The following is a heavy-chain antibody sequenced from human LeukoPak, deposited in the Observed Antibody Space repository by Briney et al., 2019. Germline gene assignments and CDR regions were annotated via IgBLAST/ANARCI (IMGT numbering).Heavy chain of an antibody. CDR1: GGSFSGYY. J-gene: IGHJ5*02. D-gene: IGHD2-2*02. CDR2: INHSGST. CDR3: ARFSCSSTSCYSPYNWFDP. Sequence: PSETLPLTCAVYGGSFSGYYWSWIRQPPGKGLEWIGEINHSGSTNYNPSLKSRVTISVDTSKNQFSLKLSSVTAADTAVYYCARFSCSSTSCYSPYNWFDPWGQGTLVTVSS. V-gene: IGHV4-34*01.